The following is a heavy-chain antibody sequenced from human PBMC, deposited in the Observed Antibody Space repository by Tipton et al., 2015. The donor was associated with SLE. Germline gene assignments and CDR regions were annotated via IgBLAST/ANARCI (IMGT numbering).Heavy chain of an antibody. CDR1: GDSITNLNDF. Sequence: TLSLTCTVSGDSITNLNDFWGWIRQPPGKGLEWIGSIYSTGTTYYNASFKDRVTMSIDTSTNQFSLRLASVTAADTAVYFCARQGTTRSPFDYWGQGTLVTVSS. V-gene: IGHV4-39*07. CDR3: ARQGTTRSPFDY. CDR2: IYSTGTT. J-gene: IGHJ4*02. D-gene: IGHD1-14*01.